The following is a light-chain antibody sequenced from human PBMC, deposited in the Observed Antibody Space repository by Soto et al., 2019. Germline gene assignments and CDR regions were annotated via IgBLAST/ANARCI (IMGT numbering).Light chain of an antibody. Sequence: EIVRTHAPSTLSVSPWERATLSFRSSQSVSSYLAWYQQKPGQAPRLLIYGASTRATDIPARFSGSGSGTEFTLAISSLQSEDFALYYCQQYNNWPLTFGGGTKVDI. CDR2: GAS. CDR3: QQYNNWPLT. CDR1: QSVSSY. V-gene: IGKV3-15*01. J-gene: IGKJ4*01.